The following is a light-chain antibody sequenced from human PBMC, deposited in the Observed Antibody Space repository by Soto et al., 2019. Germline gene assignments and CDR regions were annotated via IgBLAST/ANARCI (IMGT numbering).Light chain of an antibody. V-gene: IGKV3-11*01. J-gene: IGKJ4*01. Sequence: EVVLTQSPATLSVSPGERATLSCRASQTVYTYLAWYQQRPGQAPRLLIYDASNRATGVPARFSGSGSGTDFTLTISSLEPEDFAVYYCQQRTNWPLTFCGGTKIEIK. CDR2: DAS. CDR3: QQRTNWPLT. CDR1: QTVYTY.